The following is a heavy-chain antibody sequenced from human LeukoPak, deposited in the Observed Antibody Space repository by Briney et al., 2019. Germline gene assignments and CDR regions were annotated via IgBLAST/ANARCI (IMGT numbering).Heavy chain of an antibody. D-gene: IGHD4-23*01. J-gene: IGHJ4*02. Sequence: SETLSLTCTVSGGSIRSNYWSWIRQPPGKGLEWIGYIYYSGSTNYNPSLKSRVTISVDTSKNQFSLNLSSVTAADTAVYYCAREIRDYTGKFGYFDYWGQGTLVTVSS. V-gene: IGHV4-59*01. CDR3: AREIRDYTGKFGYFDY. CDR2: IYYSGST. CDR1: GGSIRSNY.